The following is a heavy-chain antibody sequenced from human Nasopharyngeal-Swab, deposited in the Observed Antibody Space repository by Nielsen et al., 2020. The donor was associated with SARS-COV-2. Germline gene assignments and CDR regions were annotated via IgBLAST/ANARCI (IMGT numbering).Heavy chain of an antibody. D-gene: IGHD2-15*01. CDR2: IYPCDSDT. CDR3: ARRVGYCSGGSCYLDY. J-gene: IGHJ4*02. CDR1: GSSFTSYW. Sequence: GGSLRLSWKGSGSSFTSYWIGWVRQLPGKGLEWMGIIYPCDSDTRYSPSFQGQVTITADTSISTAYLQWSSLKASDTAMYYCARRVGYCSGGSCYLDYWGQGTLVTVSS. V-gene: IGHV5-51*01.